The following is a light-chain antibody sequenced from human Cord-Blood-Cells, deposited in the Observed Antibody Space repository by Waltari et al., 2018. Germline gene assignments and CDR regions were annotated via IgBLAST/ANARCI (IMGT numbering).Light chain of an antibody. CDR3: QQYYSTWT. V-gene: IGKV4-1*01. Sequence: DIVMTQSPDSLAVSLGERATIICKSSQSVLYSSNNQNYLAWYQQKPGQPPKLLIYWASTRESGVPDRFSGSGSGTDFTLTISSLQAEDVAVYYCQQYYSTWTFGQGTKVEIK. J-gene: IGKJ1*01. CDR2: WAS. CDR1: QSVLYSSNNQNY.